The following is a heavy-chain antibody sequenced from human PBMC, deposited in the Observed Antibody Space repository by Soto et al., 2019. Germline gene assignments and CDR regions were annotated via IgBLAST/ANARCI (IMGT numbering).Heavy chain of an antibody. J-gene: IGHJ6*02. CDR3: ARRAWDSYYAIDV. V-gene: IGHV3-30*09. Sequence: VRLVESGGGEVQPGRSLRLSCAASGFKYTDFAVHWVRQAPGKGLEWVAIISYDGSDKYYADSVKGRFVISRDNPKNTLYLEMNSLRPEDTAVYFCARRAWDSYYAIDVWGQGTTVTVFS. CDR2: ISYDGSDK. D-gene: IGHD3-22*01. CDR1: GFKYTDFA.